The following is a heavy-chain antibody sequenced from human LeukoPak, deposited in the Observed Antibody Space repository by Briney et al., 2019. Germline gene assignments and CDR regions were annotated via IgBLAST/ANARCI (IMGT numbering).Heavy chain of an antibody. V-gene: IGHV3-7*01. CDR2: INQDGTNQ. CDR3: SRSLDY. J-gene: IGHJ4*02. Sequence: GGSLRLSCVASGFPFSGYWMDWVRQAPGKGMEWVANINQDGTNQYYAASVRGRFSISRDNTKNSLYLQMNSLRAEDTGVYYCSRSLDYLGQGALVTVSS. CDR1: GFPFSGYW.